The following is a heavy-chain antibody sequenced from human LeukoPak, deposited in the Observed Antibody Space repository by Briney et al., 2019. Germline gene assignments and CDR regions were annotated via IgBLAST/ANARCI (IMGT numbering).Heavy chain of an antibody. J-gene: IGHJ4*02. D-gene: IGHD3-9*01. CDR2: TCYRSKWYN. Sequence: SQTLSLTCAISGDSISSNSAAWNWIRQSPSRGLEWLGRTCYRSKWYNDYAVSVKSRITINPDTSKNQFSLQLNFVTPEDTAVYYCTRATYYDILTGYGPFDYWGQGTLVTVSS. V-gene: IGHV6-1*01. CDR1: GDSISSNSAA. CDR3: TRATYYDILTGYGPFDY.